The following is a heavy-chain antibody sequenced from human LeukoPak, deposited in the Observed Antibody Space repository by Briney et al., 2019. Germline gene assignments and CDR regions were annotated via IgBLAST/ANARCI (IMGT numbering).Heavy chain of an antibody. CDR3: AKLLTYYYDSSGYYFPGELLDY. CDR1: GFTFSSYG. CDR2: ISYDGSNK. V-gene: IGHV3-30*18. D-gene: IGHD3-22*01. J-gene: IGHJ4*02. Sequence: GGSLRLSCAASGFTFSSYGMHWVRQAPGKGLEWVAVISYDGSNKYYADSVKGRFTISRDNSKNTLYLQMNSLRAEDMAVYYCAKLLTYYYDSSGYYFPGELLDYWGQGTLVTVSS.